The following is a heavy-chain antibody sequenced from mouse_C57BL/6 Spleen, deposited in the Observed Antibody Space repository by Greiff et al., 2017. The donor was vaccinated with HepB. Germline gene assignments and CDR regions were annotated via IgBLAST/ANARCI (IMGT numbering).Heavy chain of an antibody. J-gene: IGHJ1*03. CDR3: ARGMGSNYVWYFDV. D-gene: IGHD2-5*01. V-gene: IGHV1-52*01. CDR2: IDPSDSET. CDR1: GYTFTSYW. Sequence: QVQLQQPGAELVRPGSSVKLSCKASGYTFTSYWMHWVKQRPIQGLEWIGNIDPSDSETNYNQKFKDKATLTVDKSSSTAYLQLSSLTSDDSAVYYCARGMGSNYVWYFDVWGTGTTVTVSS.